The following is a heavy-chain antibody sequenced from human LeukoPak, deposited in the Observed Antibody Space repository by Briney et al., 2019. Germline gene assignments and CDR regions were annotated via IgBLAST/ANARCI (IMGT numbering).Heavy chain of an antibody. V-gene: IGHV1-24*01. CDR2: FDPEDGET. J-gene: IGHJ4*02. Sequence: ASVNVSCKVSGYTLTELSMHWVRQAPGKGLEWMGGFDPEDGETIYAQKFQGRVTMTEDTSTDTAYMELSSLRSEDTAVYYCATAGGLITFGGVIVDFDYWGQGTLVTVSS. D-gene: IGHD3-16*02. CDR3: ATAGGLITFGGVIVDFDY. CDR1: GYTLTELS.